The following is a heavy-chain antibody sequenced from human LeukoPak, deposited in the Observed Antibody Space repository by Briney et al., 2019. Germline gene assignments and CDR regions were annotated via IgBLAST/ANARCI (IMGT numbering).Heavy chain of an antibody. CDR1: GFTFSSYS. J-gene: IGHJ5*02. CDR3: ARGVAAAGTSWFDP. CDR2: ISSSSSYI. Sequence: PGGSLRLSCAASGFTFSSYSMNWVRQAPGKGLEWVSSISSSSSYIYYADSVKGRFTISRDNAKNSLYLQMNSLRAEDTAVYYCARGVAAAGTSWFDPWGQGTLVTVSS. D-gene: IGHD6-13*01. V-gene: IGHV3-21*04.